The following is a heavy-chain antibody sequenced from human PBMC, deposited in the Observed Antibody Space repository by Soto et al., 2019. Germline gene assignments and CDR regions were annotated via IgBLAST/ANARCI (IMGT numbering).Heavy chain of an antibody. J-gene: IGHJ4*02. D-gene: IGHD3-10*01. CDR1: VFTFISST. V-gene: IGHV3-21*06. CDR3: AREIGEMSDV. Sequence: PVVSLILSCTFSVFTFISSTITWFRQGPGKGLEWVSSISSSSSYIYFADSLKGRFTISRDNAKNSLYLQMNSLRAEDTAVYYCAREIGEMSDVWGQVNQVTV. CDR2: ISSSSSYI.